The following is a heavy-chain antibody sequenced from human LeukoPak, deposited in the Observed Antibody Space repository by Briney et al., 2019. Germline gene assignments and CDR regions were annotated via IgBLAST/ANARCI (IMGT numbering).Heavy chain of an antibody. CDR2: IYYSGST. CDR3: ARHETAKDYGDYYFDY. Sequence: SSETLSLTCTVSGGSISSSSYYWGWIRQPPGKGLEWIGSIYYSGSTYYNPSLKSRVTISVDTSKNQFSLKLSSVTAADTAVYYCARHETAKDYGDYYFDYWGQGTLVTVSS. D-gene: IGHD4-17*01. J-gene: IGHJ4*02. V-gene: IGHV4-39*01. CDR1: GGSISSSSYY.